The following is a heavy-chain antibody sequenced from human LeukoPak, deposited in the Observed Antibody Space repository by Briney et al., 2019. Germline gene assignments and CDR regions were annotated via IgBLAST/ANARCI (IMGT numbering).Heavy chain of an antibody. CDR2: INHSGST. V-gene: IGHV4-34*01. CDR3: ARRVAAPNHEDIVVVVAATQPEFYFDY. CDR1: GGSFSGYY. D-gene: IGHD2-15*01. Sequence: SETLSLTCAVYGGSFSGYYWSWIRQPPGKGLEWIGEINHSGSTNYNPSLKSRVTITVDTSKNQFSLKLSSVTAADTAVYYCARRVAAPNHEDIVVVVAATQPEFYFDYWGQGTLVTVSS. J-gene: IGHJ4*02.